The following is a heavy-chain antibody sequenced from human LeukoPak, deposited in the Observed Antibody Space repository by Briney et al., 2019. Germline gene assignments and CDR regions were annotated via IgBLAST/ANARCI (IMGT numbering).Heavy chain of an antibody. J-gene: IGHJ4*02. CDR3: VRGGGSFDS. V-gene: IGHV3-7*04. CDR1: GFTFSGFW. CDR2: IKYDRSDK. D-gene: IGHD3-16*01. Sequence: GGSLRLSCAASGFTFSGFWMSWVRQAPTKGLEWVANIKYDRSDKRYVDSVKGRFTVSRDNANNSLYLQMNSLRAEDTAVYYCVRGGGSFDSWGQGTLVTVSS.